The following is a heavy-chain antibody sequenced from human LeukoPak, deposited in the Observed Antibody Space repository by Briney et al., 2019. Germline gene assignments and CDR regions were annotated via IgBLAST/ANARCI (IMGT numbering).Heavy chain of an antibody. J-gene: IGHJ5*01. CDR2: IKSKAGGGTT. CDR1: GFTFSDAW. Sequence: PGGPLRLSCAASGFTFSDAWLSWVRQAPGKGLEWVGRIKSKAGGGTTDYAAPVKGRFSISRDDSKNTVYLQMNSLKTEDTAVYYCTRVGTTWFHSWGQGTLVTVSS. V-gene: IGHV3-15*05. D-gene: IGHD1-26*01. CDR3: TRVGTTWFHS.